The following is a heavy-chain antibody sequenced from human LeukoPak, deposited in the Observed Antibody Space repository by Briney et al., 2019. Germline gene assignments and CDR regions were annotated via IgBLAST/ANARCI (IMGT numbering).Heavy chain of an antibody. J-gene: IGHJ4*02. CDR1: GFSFTNFW. V-gene: IGHV3-21*01. CDR3: ARGGTYYDILTGYYPPLWY. D-gene: IGHD3-9*01. CDR2: ISSSSSYI. Sequence: GGSLRLSCAVSGFSFTNFWMNWVRQAPGKGLEWVSSISSSSSYIYYADSVKGRFTISRDNAKNSLYLQMNSLRAEDTAVYYCARGGTYYDILTGYYPPLWYWGQGTLVTVPS.